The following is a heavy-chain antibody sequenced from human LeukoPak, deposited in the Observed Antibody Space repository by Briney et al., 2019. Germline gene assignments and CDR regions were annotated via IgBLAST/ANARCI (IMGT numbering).Heavy chain of an antibody. CDR1: GGSITSGNYY. J-gene: IGHJ4*02. CDR3: AREPHLGRYSSSRSSFDY. V-gene: IGHV4-61*02. D-gene: IGHD6-13*01. Sequence: SQALSLTCTVSGGSITSGNYYWSWIRQPAGEGLEWMGRIYPSGNTNYNPSLKSRVTISVYTSKNQFSLKLRSVTASDTAVYYCAREPHLGRYSSSRSSFDYWGQGTLVTVSS. CDR2: IYPSGNT.